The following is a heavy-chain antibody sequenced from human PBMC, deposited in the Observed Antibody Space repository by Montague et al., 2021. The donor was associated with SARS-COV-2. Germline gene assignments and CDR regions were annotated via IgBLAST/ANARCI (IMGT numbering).Heavy chain of an antibody. CDR2: INHSGST. J-gene: IGHJ4*02. Sequence: SETLSLTCAVSGGSFSGYYWCWIRLPPGPGLEWVGEINHSGSTKYNPSLKRRVSMSVDKSWNQFPLRLTSVTAADTAIYYCARGGSGRSDLAYWGQGTLVTVSS. D-gene: IGHD1-26*01. CDR3: ARGGSGRSDLAY. V-gene: IGHV4-34*01. CDR1: GGSFSGYY.